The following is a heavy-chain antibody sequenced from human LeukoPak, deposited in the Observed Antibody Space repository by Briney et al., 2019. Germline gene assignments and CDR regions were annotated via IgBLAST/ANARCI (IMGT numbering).Heavy chain of an antibody. CDR2: IYHSGST. Sequence: SETLSLTCTVSGYSISSGYYWGWIRQPPGKGLEWIGSIYHSGSTYYNPSLKSRVTISVDTSKNQFSLKLSSVTAAGTAVYYCARGKRVIAAAGTPYYFDYWGQGTLVTVSS. J-gene: IGHJ4*02. CDR1: GYSISSGYY. CDR3: ARGKRVIAAAGTPYYFDY. V-gene: IGHV4-38-2*02. D-gene: IGHD6-13*01.